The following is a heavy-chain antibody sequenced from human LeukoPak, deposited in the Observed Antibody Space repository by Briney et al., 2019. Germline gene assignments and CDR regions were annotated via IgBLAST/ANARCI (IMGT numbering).Heavy chain of an antibody. CDR2: ISSSSSYI. CDR1: GFTFSSYS. V-gene: IGHV3-21*01. Sequence: GGSLRLSCAASGFTFSSYSMNWVRQAPGKGLEWVSSISSSSSYIYYADSVKGRFTISRDNAKNSLYLQMNSLRAEDTAVYYCARAGYGSGWVSGRWGQGTLVTVSS. CDR3: ARAGYGSGWVSGR. D-gene: IGHD6-19*01. J-gene: IGHJ4*02.